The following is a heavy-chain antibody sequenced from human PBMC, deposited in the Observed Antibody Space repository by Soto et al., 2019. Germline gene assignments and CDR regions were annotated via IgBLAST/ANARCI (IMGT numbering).Heavy chain of an antibody. CDR1: GGSIGGYY. D-gene: IGHD3-10*01. CDR2: ISYSGSA. CDR3: ATSHGSGTYFFS. V-gene: IGHV4-59*01. J-gene: IGHJ5*02. Sequence: QVQLQESGPGLVKPSETLSLICTVSGGSIGGYYWNWIRQPPGKGLEWMGYISYSGSADYNPSLTSQATISQDPSRNQFSLRLSSVTAADTATYCCATSHGSGTYFFSWGQGTLVTVSS.